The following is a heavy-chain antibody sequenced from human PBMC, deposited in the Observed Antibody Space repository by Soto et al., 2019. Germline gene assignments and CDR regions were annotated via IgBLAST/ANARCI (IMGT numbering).Heavy chain of an antibody. V-gene: IGHV3-30*03. CDR2: ISYDGSNK. CDR1: GFTFSSYG. CDR3: ARELRITMVRGTSMDV. J-gene: IGHJ6*02. D-gene: IGHD3-10*01. Sequence: GGSLRLSCAASGFTFSSYGMHWVRQAPGKGLEWVAVISYDGSNKYYADSVKGRFTISRDNSKNTLYLQMNSLRAEDTTVFYCARELRITMVRGTSMDVWGQGTTVTVSS.